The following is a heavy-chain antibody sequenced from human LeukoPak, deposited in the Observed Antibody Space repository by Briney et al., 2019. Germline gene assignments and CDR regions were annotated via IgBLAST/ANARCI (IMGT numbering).Heavy chain of an antibody. CDR3: ARSLGGGFGEFFDY. D-gene: IGHD3-10*01. Sequence: SETLSLTCTVSGGSISSSSYYWGWIRQPPGKGLEWIGSIYYSGSTYYNPSLKSRVTISVDTSKNQFSLKLSSVPAADTAVYYCARSLGGGFGEFFDYWGQGTLVTVSS. CDR2: IYYSGST. CDR1: GGSISSSSYY. J-gene: IGHJ4*02. V-gene: IGHV4-39*01.